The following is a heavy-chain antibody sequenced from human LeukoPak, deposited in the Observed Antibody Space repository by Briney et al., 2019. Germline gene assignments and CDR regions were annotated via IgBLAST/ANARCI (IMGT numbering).Heavy chain of an antibody. D-gene: IGHD6-13*01. Sequence: GGSLRLSCAASGFTFNTYAITWVRQAPGKGLEWVSGISASGGTTYYADSVKGRFTISRDNSKNTLSLQMNSLKVEDTAVYYCATGSVRYSASWYSQEGDYWGQGTLVTVSS. CDR3: ATGSVRYSASWYSQEGDY. CDR1: GFTFNTYA. J-gene: IGHJ4*02. V-gene: IGHV3-23*01. CDR2: ISASGGTT.